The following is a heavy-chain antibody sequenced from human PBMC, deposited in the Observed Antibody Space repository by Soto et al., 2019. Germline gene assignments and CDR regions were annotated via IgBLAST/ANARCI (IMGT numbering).Heavy chain of an antibody. CDR1: GYTFSSYT. CDR3: ARSGYYGTGGDYYYYYYMEV. V-gene: IGHV1-69*02. Sequence: ASLKVSCKTAGYTFSSYTITCVRQTNGQGLELMGRIIPILAIANYAQKFQGRVTITADKSTSTAYMELSSLRSEDTAVYYCARSGYYGTGGDYYYYYYMEVWGKGTTVTVSS. D-gene: IGHD3-3*01. CDR2: IIPILAIA. J-gene: IGHJ6*03.